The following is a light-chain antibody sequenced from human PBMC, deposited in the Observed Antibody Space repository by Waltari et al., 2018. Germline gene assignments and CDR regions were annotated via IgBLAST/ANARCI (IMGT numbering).Light chain of an antibody. CDR3: SSYISSSTLEL. CDR1: SSDVGGYNY. V-gene: IGLV2-14*03. Sequence: QSALTQPASVSGSPGQSITISCTGTSSDVGGYNYVSWYQQHPGKAPKLMLYYVSNRPSGVSKRFSGSKSGNTASLTISGLQAEDEADYYCSSYISSSTLELFGGGTSLTVL. J-gene: IGLJ2*01. CDR2: YVS.